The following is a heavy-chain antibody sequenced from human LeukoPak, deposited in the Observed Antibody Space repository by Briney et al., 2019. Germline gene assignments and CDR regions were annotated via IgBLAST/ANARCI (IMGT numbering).Heavy chain of an antibody. CDR1: GGSISSGDYY. CDR2: MYYSGNT. V-gene: IGHV4-30-4*01. J-gene: IGHJ4*02. Sequence: TSETLSLTCTVSGGSISSGDYYWSWIRQPPGKGLEWIGYMYYSGNTYYNPSLKSRVSMSVDTSKNQFSLKLSSVTAADTAVYYCARVGRSYGSGTYLDYWGQGTLVTVSS. D-gene: IGHD3-10*01. CDR3: ARVGRSYGSGTYLDY.